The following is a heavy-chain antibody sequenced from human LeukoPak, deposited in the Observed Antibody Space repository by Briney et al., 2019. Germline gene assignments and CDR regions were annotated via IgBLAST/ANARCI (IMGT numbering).Heavy chain of an antibody. Sequence: GGSLRLSCAASGFTFSSYTMTWVRQAPGKGLEWVSAISGSGGSTYYADSVKGRFTISRDNSKNTLYLQMNSLRAEDTAVYYCAKDWDEYFQHWGQGTLVTVSS. CDR1: GFTFSSYT. V-gene: IGHV3-23*01. D-gene: IGHD1-26*01. J-gene: IGHJ1*01. CDR2: ISGSGGST. CDR3: AKDWDEYFQH.